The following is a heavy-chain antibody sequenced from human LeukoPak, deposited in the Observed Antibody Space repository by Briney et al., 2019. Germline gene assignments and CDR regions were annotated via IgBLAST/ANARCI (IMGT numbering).Heavy chain of an antibody. CDR1: GGSISSSSYY. Sequence: SETLSLTCTVSGGSISSSSYYWGWIRQPPGKGLEWIGSIYYSGSTYYNPSLKSRVTISVDTSKNQFSLKLSSVTAADTAVYYCARHELQYRTFDYWGQGTLVTVSS. CDR3: ARHELQYRTFDY. V-gene: IGHV4-39*01. CDR2: IYYSGST. J-gene: IGHJ4*02. D-gene: IGHD4-11*01.